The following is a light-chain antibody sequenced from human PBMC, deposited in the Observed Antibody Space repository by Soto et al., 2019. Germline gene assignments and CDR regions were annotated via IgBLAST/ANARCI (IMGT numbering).Light chain of an antibody. Sequence: QSVLTQSPSASASLGASVKLTCTLSSGQRKYAIAWHQQKPEKGPRYLMRVNSDGSHIRGDGIPDRFSGSSSGTERYLTISSLQSEDEADYYCQTWGTGIRVFGTGTKLTVL. CDR2: VNSDGSH. CDR1: SGQRKYA. J-gene: IGLJ1*01. CDR3: QTWGTGIRV. V-gene: IGLV4-69*01.